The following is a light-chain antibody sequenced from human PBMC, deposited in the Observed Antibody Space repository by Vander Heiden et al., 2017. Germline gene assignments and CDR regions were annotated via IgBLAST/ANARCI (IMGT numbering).Light chain of an antibody. V-gene: IGKV4-1*01. Sequence: IVMTQSPDSLAVSLGERATINCKSSQSVLYSSNNKNYLAWYQQKPGQPPKLLIYWASTRESGVPDRFSGSGSGTDFTLTISSLQAEDVAVYYCQQDYSTLTFGQGTKVEIK. J-gene: IGKJ1*01. CDR1: QSVLYSSNNKNY. CDR3: QQDYSTLT. CDR2: WAS.